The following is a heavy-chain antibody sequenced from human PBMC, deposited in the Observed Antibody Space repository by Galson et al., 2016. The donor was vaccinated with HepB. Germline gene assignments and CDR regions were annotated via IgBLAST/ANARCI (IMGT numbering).Heavy chain of an antibody. V-gene: IGHV3-7*02. Sequence: LRLPCAASGFTFSSYWMHWVRQAPGKGLEWVANIKPDGSGKYYADSVKGRFTISRANAKNSFYLQMNSLRAEDTAVDYGFGAQSSPWGQGTLVTGFS. CDR3: FGAQSSP. D-gene: IGHD4/OR15-4a*01. J-gene: IGHJ5*02. CDR2: IKPDGSGK. CDR1: GFTFSSYW.